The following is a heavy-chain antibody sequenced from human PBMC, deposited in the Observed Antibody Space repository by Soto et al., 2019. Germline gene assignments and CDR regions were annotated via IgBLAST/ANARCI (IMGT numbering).Heavy chain of an antibody. D-gene: IGHD2-15*01. J-gene: IGHJ4*02. Sequence: ASVKVSCKASGYTFTNYDINWVRQATGQGLEWMSWMNPNSGNTGYAQRFQGRVSLTWNTSISTAYMELSSLGSEDTAVYYCARGLCSGGSCSLDSWGQGTRVTVSS. CDR3: ARGLCSGGSCSLDS. CDR1: GYTFTNYD. CDR2: MNPNSGNT. V-gene: IGHV1-8*01.